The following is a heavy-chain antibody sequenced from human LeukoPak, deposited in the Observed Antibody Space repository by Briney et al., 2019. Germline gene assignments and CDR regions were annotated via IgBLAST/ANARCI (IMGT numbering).Heavy chain of an antibody. J-gene: IGHJ3*02. Sequence: GSLRLSCAASGFTFSSYEMNWVRQAPGKGLEWIGSIYYSGSTNYNPSLKSRVTISVDTSKNQFSLKLSSVTAADTAVYYCAGVVAGGYDFVSQHAFDTWGQGTMVTVSS. D-gene: IGHD5-12*01. CDR1: GFTFSSYE. CDR3: AGVVAGGYDFVSQHAFDT. CDR2: IYYSGST. V-gene: IGHV4-59*01.